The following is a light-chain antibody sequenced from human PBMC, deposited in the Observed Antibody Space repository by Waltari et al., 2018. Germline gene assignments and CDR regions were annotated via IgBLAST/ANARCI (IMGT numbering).Light chain of an antibody. V-gene: IGKV3-11*01. CDR2: DAS. CDR1: QSVSSY. Sequence: EIVLTQSPATLSSSPGERATLSCRASQSVSSYLAWYQQKPGQAPRLLIYDASNRATGIPARFSGSGSGTDFTLTISSLEPEDFAVYYCQQYGDSPLTFGGGTKVEIK. CDR3: QQYGDSPLT. J-gene: IGKJ4*01.